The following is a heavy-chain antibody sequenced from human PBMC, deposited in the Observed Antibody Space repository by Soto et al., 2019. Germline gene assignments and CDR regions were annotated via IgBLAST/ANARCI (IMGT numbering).Heavy chain of an antibody. J-gene: IGHJ6*03. D-gene: IGHD6-13*01. CDR2: ISVDNGNT. V-gene: IGHV1-18*01. CDR3: ARFKQGDNSNPIGNHYYYYIDV. Sequence: QVQLVQSGPEVKKPRASVKVSCKASGYTFSSYGISWVRQAPGQGFEWMAWISVDNGNTNFAQRFQSRVTMTTDPGTSTAYMELRNPRTDDTAVYYCARFKQGDNSNPIGNHYYYYIDVWGEGTTVTVSS. CDR1: GYTFSSYG.